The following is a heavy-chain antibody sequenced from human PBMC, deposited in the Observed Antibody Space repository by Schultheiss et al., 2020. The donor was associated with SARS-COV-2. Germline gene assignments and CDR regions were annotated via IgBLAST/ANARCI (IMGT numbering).Heavy chain of an antibody. CDR2: ILLGGGT. V-gene: IGHV3-66*02. CDR1: GFTVSGNS. CDR3: ARAILPAPFDA. J-gene: IGHJ4*02. Sequence: GGSLRLSCAASGFTVSGNSVNWVRQAPGKGLEWVSVILLGGGTYYADSVKGRFTMSRDNSKNTLYLQMNSLRAEDTAVYYCARAILPAPFDAWGPGTLVTVSS.